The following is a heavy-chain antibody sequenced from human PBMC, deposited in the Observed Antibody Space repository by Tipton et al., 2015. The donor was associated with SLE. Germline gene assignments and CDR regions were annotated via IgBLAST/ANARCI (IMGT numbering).Heavy chain of an antibody. CDR1: GGSITSSTYY. CDR2: IYSSGST. D-gene: IGHD6-13*01. V-gene: IGHV4-39*07. J-gene: IGHJ4*02. CDR3: ARAPQPAVGTWYYFDY. Sequence: TLSLTCNVSGGSITSSTYYWGWIRQSPGKGLEWIGSIYSSGSTYYNPYLTRRLTISLETSDNQFSLKLNSVTAADTAVYYCARAPQPAVGTWYYFDYWGQGTLVSVSS.